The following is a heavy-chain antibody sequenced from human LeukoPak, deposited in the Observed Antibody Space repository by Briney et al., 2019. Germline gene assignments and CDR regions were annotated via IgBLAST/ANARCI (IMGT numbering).Heavy chain of an antibody. CDR3: ARGRPALSHSSSWYPIMDV. CDR2: VSYDGSNK. D-gene: IGHD6-13*01. J-gene: IGHJ6*02. V-gene: IGHV3-30-3*01. CDR1: GFTFSSYA. Sequence: PGGSLRLSCAASGFTFSSYAMHWVRQAPGKGLEWVAVVSYDGSNKYYADSVKGRFTISRDNSKNTLYLQMNSLRAEDTAVYYCARGRPALSHSSSWYPIMDVWGQGTTVTVSS.